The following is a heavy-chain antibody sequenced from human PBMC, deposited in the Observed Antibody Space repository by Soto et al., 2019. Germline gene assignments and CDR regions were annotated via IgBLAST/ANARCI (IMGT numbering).Heavy chain of an antibody. CDR3: AKEPEVRGANDY. CDR1: GFSFSSYA. J-gene: IGHJ4*02. Sequence: QVQLVESGGGVVQPGRSLRLSCAASGFSFSSYAIHWVRQAPGKRLEWVAVISNDGSNKYYRDSVKGRFTISRDNSQNTLYLQMNSLTAEDTAVYYCAKEPEVRGANDYWGQGTLVTVSS. V-gene: IGHV3-30*04. CDR2: ISNDGSNK. D-gene: IGHD3-10*01.